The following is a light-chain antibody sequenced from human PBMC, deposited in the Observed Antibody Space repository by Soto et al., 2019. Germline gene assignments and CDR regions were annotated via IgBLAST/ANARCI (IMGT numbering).Light chain of an antibody. CDR3: SSYTSSSTL. CDR1: SSDVGCYNY. Sequence: QSVLTQPASVSGSPGQAITISCTGTSSDVGCYNYVSWYQQHPGKAPKRMMYAGTDRPSGVSSRFSGSNSCNTASLTISGLQADDAADYYCSSYTSSSTLFGTGTKVPAL. V-gene: IGLV2-14*01. CDR2: AGT. J-gene: IGLJ1*01.